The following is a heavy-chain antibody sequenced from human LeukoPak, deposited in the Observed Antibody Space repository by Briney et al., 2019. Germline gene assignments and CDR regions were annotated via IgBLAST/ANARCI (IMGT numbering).Heavy chain of an antibody. Sequence: PGESLKISCKGSGYSFTSYWIGWVRQMPGKGLEWMGIIYPGDSDTRYSPSFQGRVTISADKSISTAYLQWSSLKASDTAMYYCARRVIAVAGNDAFDIWGQGTMVTVSS. CDR2: IYPGDSDT. D-gene: IGHD6-19*01. CDR1: GYSFTSYW. J-gene: IGHJ3*02. CDR3: ARRVIAVAGNDAFDI. V-gene: IGHV5-51*01.